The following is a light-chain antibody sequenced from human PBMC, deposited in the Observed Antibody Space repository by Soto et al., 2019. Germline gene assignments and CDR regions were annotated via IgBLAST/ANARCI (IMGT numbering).Light chain of an antibody. Sequence: QSALTQPASVSGSPGQSITISCTGTTSNVGSYNLVSWYQQHPGKAPELMIYGGSKRPSGVSTRFSGSKSGNTASLTISGLQAEDEADYYCCSYAGNTDVFGTGTKLTVL. V-gene: IGLV2-23*01. CDR1: TSNVGSYNL. CDR2: GGS. J-gene: IGLJ1*01. CDR3: CSYAGNTDV.